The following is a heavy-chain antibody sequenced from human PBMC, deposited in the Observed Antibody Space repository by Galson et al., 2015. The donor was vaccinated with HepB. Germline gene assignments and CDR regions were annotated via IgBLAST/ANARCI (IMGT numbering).Heavy chain of an antibody. J-gene: IGHJ6*02. CDR1: GFTFKNYA. V-gene: IGHV3-7*03. D-gene: IGHD2-8*01. CDR2: IKQDGSEK. Sequence: LRLSCAASGFTFKNYAMSWVRQAPGKGLEWVANIKQDGSEKYYVDSVKGRFTISRDNARNSLYLQMNSLRAEDTAVYYCARYGYSHGMDVWGQGTTVTVS. CDR3: ARYGYSHGMDV.